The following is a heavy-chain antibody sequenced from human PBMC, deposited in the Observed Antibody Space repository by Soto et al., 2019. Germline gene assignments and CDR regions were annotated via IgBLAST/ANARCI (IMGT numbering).Heavy chain of an antibody. CDR2: IRFDGSDK. J-gene: IGHJ3*02. D-gene: IGHD3-16*01. CDR1: GFTFSSYL. Sequence: PGGSLRLSCAASGFTFSSYLMTWVRQAPGKGLEWVANIRFDGSDKHCVDSVKGRFTISRDNAKNSLYLQMDSLRAEDSAVYYCVKGGGAIDIWGQGTVVTVS. CDR3: VKGGGAIDI. V-gene: IGHV3-7*01.